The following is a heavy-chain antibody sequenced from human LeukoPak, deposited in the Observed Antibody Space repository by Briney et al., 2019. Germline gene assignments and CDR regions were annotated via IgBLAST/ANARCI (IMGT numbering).Heavy chain of an antibody. Sequence: GESLKISCKGSGYIFTSYWIGWVRQMPGKGLEWMGIIYPGDSDTRYSPSFQGQVTISADKSISTAYLQWSSLKASDTAMYYCARLGELGYYDSSGYPYYFDYWGQGTLVTVSS. V-gene: IGHV5-51*01. CDR3: ARLGELGYYDSSGYPYYFDY. CDR2: IYPGDSDT. J-gene: IGHJ4*02. CDR1: GYIFTSYW. D-gene: IGHD3-22*01.